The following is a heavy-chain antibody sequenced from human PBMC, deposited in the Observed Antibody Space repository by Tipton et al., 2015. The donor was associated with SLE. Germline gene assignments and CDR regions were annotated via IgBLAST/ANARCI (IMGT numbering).Heavy chain of an antibody. CDR2: ISYDGSNK. D-gene: IGHD4-17*01. J-gene: IGHJ4*02. CDR3: ARTTVNPKYFDY. V-gene: IGHV3-30-3*01. Sequence: RSLRLSCAASGFTFSSYAMHWVRQAPGKGLEWVAVISYDGSNKYYADSVKDRFTISRDNSKNTLYLQMNSLRAEDTAVYYCARTTVNPKYFDYWGQGTLVTVSS. CDR1: GFTFSSYA.